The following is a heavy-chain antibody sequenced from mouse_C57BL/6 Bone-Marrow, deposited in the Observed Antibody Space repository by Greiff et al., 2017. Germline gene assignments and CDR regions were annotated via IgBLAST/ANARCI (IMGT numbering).Heavy chain of an antibody. Sequence: VKLMESGGDLVKPGGSLKLSCAASGFTFSSYGMSWVRQTPDKRLEWVATISSGGSYTYYPDSVKGRFTISRDNAKNTLYLQMSSLKSEDTAMYYCARHRLFFDYWGQGTTLTVSS. CDR2: ISSGGSYT. D-gene: IGHD2-14*01. CDR1: GFTFSSYG. CDR3: ARHRLFFDY. V-gene: IGHV5-6*02. J-gene: IGHJ2*01.